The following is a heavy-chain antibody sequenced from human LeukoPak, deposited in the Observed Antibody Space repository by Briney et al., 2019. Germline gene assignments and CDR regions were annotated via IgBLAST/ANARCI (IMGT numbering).Heavy chain of an antibody. CDR3: ARETTIFGVGRGWFDP. Sequence: SETLSLTCTVSGGSISSYYWSWIRQPPGKGLEWIGYIYYSGSTNYNPSLKSRVTISVDTSKNQFSLKLSSVTAADTAVYYCARETTIFGVGRGWFDPWGQGTLVTVSS. CDR2: IYYSGST. CDR1: GGSISSYY. D-gene: IGHD3-3*01. J-gene: IGHJ5*02. V-gene: IGHV4-59*01.